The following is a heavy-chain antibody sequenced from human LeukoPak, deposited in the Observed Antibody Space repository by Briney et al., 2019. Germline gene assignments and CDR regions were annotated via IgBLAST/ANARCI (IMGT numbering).Heavy chain of an antibody. V-gene: IGHV6-1*01. CDR3: ARSLVVVITTDGLD. Sequence: SQTLSLTCAISGDSVSRNSVGWNWIRQSPSRGLEWLGRTYYRSKWYSDYALSVKSRITINPDTSKNQFSLKLSSVTAADTAVYYCARSLVVVITTDGLDWGQGTLVTVSS. CDR2: TYYRSKWYS. J-gene: IGHJ4*02. D-gene: IGHD3-22*01. CDR1: GDSVSRNSVG.